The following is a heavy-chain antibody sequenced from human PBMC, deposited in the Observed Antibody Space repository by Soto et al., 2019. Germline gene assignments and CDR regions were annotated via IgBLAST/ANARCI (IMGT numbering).Heavy chain of an antibody. CDR3: ARRGSYRRNYYFDY. Sequence: EVQLLESGGGLVQPGGSLRLSCAASGFTFSSYAMSWVRQAPGKGLEWVSAISGSGGSTYYADSVKGRFTISRDNSKNTLDLQMNSLRAEDTAVYYCARRGSYRRNYYFDYWGQGTLVTVSS. CDR1: GFTFSSYA. D-gene: IGHD4-4*01. V-gene: IGHV3-23*01. CDR2: ISGSGGST. J-gene: IGHJ4*02.